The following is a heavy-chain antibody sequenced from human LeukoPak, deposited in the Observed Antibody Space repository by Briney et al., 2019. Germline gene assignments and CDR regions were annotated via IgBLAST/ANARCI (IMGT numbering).Heavy chain of an antibody. Sequence: GGSLTLSCAASGLSFSSFAMSWVRQAPARGLEWLSSMKGTGETIYADSVRGRCTLFRDGSRNTVYLQLNNLRVEDTAVYYCARASWVSTADAVRWGQETVVTVSS. V-gene: IGHV3-23*01. CDR1: GLSFSSFA. CDR2: MKGTGET. J-gene: IGHJ4*02. D-gene: IGHD3-16*01. CDR3: ARASWVSTADAVR.